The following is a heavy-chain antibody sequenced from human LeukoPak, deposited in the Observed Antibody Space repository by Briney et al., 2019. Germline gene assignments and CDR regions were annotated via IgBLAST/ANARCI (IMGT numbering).Heavy chain of an antibody. CDR2: INLNSGGT. J-gene: IGHJ4*02. D-gene: IGHD1/OR15-1a*01. V-gene: IGHV1-2*02. CDR1: GYTFTGYY. Sequence: ASVKVSCKASGYTFTGYYMHWVRQAPGQGLEWMGWINLNSGGTNYAQKFQDRVTMTRDTSINTAYMELSRLRSDDTAVYYCARVFRGNNNWYRPYDYWGQGTLVTVSS. CDR3: ARVFRGNNNWYRPYDY.